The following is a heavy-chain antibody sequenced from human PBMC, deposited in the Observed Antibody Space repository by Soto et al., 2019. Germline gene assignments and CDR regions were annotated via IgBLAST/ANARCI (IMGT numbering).Heavy chain of an antibody. D-gene: IGHD6-13*01. V-gene: IGHV1-69*13. J-gene: IGHJ3*02. Sequence: GASVKVSCKASGGTFSSYAISWVRQAPGQGLEWMGGIIPIFGTANYAQKFQGRVTITADESTSTAYMELSSLSPEDTAVYYCARTAAGTLAFDIWGQGTMVTVSS. CDR1: GGTFSSYA. CDR2: IIPIFGTA. CDR3: ARTAAGTLAFDI.